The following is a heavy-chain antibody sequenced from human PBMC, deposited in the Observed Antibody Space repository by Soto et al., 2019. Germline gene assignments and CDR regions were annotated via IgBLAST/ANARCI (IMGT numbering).Heavy chain of an antibody. Sequence: SETLSLTCPFSGGSISSGDYYLSWIRQPPGKGLEWIGYIYYSGSTYYNPSLKSRVTISVDTSKNQFSLRLSSVSAADTAVYYCAREYKSGWYPWGQGTLVTVS. J-gene: IGHJ5*02. V-gene: IGHV4-30-4*01. CDR2: IYYSGST. CDR1: GGSISSGDYY. CDR3: AREYKSGWYP. D-gene: IGHD6-13*01.